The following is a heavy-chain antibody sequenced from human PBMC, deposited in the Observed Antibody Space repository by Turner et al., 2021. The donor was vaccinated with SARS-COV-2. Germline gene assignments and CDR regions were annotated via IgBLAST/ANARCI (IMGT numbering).Heavy chain of an antibody. CDR3: ARLHTSSWYFDY. V-gene: IGHV3-7*03. Sequence: EVQPVESGGGLVQPGGYLSISCAASGFTFSSYWMSWVRQVPVKGLEWVANIRQDGSEKYYVDSVKVRFTISRDNAKNSLYLQMNSLRAEDTAVYYCARLHTSSWYFDYWGQGTLVTVSS. CDR1: GFTFSSYW. J-gene: IGHJ4*02. D-gene: IGHD6-13*01. CDR2: IRQDGSEK.